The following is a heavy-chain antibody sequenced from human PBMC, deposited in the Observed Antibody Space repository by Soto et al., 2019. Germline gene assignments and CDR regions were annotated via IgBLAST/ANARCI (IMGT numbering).Heavy chain of an antibody. V-gene: IGHV3-20*01. D-gene: IGHD6-13*01. CDR3: ARPGSSTYYYYMDV. J-gene: IGHJ6*03. Sequence: GGSLRLSCASSGFTFDDYGMSLVRQAPGKGLEWVSGINWNGGSTGYADSVKGRFTISRDNAKNSLYLQMNSLRAEDTALYHCARPGSSTYYYYMDVWGKGTTVTVSS. CDR1: GFTFDDYG. CDR2: INWNGGST.